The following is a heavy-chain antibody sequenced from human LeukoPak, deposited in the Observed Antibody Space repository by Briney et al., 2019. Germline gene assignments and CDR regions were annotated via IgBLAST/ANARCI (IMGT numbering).Heavy chain of an antibody. CDR1: GGSISSGDYY. CDR3: ALDRNGDYFDY. J-gene: IGHJ4*02. CDR2: IYYSGST. D-gene: IGHD1-14*01. V-gene: IGHV4-61*08. Sequence: SETLSLTCTVSGGSISSGDYYWSWIRQPPGKGLEWIGYIYYSGSTNYNPSLKSRVTISVDTSKNQFSLKLSSVTAADTAVYYCALDRNGDYFDYWGQGTLVTVSS.